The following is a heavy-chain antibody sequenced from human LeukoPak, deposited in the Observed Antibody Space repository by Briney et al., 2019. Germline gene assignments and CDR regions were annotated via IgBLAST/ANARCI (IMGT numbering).Heavy chain of an antibody. CDR1: GFTFSSYA. CDR2: ISGSGVVS. D-gene: IGHD3-10*01. Sequence: GGSLRLSCAASGFTFSSYALTWVRQAPGKGLEWVSGISGSGVVSNHADSVKGRFTISRDNSKNTLYLQMNSLRAEDTAVYYCAKVAGSGWGQGTLVTVSS. CDR3: AKVAGSG. J-gene: IGHJ4*02. V-gene: IGHV3-23*01.